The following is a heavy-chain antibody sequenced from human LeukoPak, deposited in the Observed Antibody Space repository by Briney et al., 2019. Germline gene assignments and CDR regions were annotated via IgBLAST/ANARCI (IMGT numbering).Heavy chain of an antibody. D-gene: IGHD5-12*01. CDR3: AGVNSGYDDAFDI. CDR1: GGSISSYY. V-gene: IGHV4-4*07. J-gene: IGHJ3*02. CDR2: IYTSGST. Sequence: SETLSLTCSVSGGSISSYYWSWIRQPAGKGLEWIGRIYTSGSTNYNPSLKSRVTMSVDTSKNQFSLNLSSVTAADTAVYYCAGVNSGYDDAFDIWGQGTMLTVSS.